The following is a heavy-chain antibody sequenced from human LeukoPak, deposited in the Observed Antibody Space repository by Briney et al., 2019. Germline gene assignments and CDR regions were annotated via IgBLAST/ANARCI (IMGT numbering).Heavy chain of an antibody. CDR2: IYYSGST. Sequence: PSETLSLTCTVSGGSISSYYWSWIRQPPGKGLEWIGYIYYSGSTNYNPSLKSRVTISVDTSKNQFSLKLSSVTAADTAVYYWAKGGYSGSHFDYWGQGTLVTVSS. J-gene: IGHJ4*02. CDR3: AKGGYSGSHFDY. CDR1: GGSISSYY. V-gene: IGHV4-59*01. D-gene: IGHD1-26*01.